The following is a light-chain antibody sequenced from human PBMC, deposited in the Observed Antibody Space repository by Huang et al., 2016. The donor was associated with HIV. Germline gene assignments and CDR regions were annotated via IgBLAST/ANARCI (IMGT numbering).Light chain of an antibody. CDR3: QQYESWPPLT. Sequence: EIVMTQSPDTLSVSPGGRAILSCRASQSVRDKLAWYQQEPGQAPRLLLQATSTRADGVPARFSGSGSETEFTLTISSLQSEDCGVCYCQQYESWPPLTFGGGTKVEIK. CDR2: ATS. V-gene: IGKV3-15*01. CDR1: QSVRDK. J-gene: IGKJ4*01.